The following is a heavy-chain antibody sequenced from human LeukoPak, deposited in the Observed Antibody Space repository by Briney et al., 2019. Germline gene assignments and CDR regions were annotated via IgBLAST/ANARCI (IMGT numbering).Heavy chain of an antibody. CDR1: GYTFTSYD. D-gene: IGHD5-18*01. J-gene: IGHJ5*02. V-gene: IGHV1-8*03. Sequence: ASVKVSCKASGYTFTSYDINWVRQATGQGLEWMGWMNPNSGNTGYAQKFQGRVTITRNNSISTAYMELSSLRSEDTAMYYCARALPHRRLMDTTMEQHWFDPWGEGTLVTV. CDR3: ARALPHRRLMDTTMEQHWFDP. CDR2: MNPNSGNT.